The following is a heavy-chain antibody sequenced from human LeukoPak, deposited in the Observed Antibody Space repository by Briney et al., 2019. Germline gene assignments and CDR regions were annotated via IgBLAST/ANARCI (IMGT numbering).Heavy chain of an antibody. Sequence: PGGSLRLSCAASGFTFNNYWMTWARQGPGKGLEWVANIKPGGNEKYYVDSVKGRFTISRDNVKNSLYLQMNSLRAEDTAIYYCATFRFLGTWGQGTMVTVSP. J-gene: IGHJ3*01. V-gene: IGHV3-7*03. CDR2: IKPGGNEK. CDR3: ATFRFLGT. D-gene: IGHD3-3*01. CDR1: GFTFNNYW.